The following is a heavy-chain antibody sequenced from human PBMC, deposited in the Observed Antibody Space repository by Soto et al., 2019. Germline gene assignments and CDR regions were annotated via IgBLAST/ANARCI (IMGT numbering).Heavy chain of an antibody. Sequence: QVQLVQSGAEVKKPGSSVKVSCKASGGTFSSYAISWVRQAPGQGLEWMGGIIPIFGTANYAQKFQGRVKITAGGSTSKAYMELGRLRAEDTGGYYCAREGGAQLESRVTSFDHWGQGTLVTVSS. V-gene: IGHV1-69*01. CDR1: GGTFSSYA. CDR2: IIPIFGTA. CDR3: AREGGAQLESRVTSFDH. J-gene: IGHJ4*02. D-gene: IGHD1-1*01.